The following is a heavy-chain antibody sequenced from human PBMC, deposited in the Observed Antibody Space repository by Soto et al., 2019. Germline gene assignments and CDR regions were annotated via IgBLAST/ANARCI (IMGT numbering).Heavy chain of an antibody. CDR2: INHSGST. V-gene: IGHV4-34*01. Sequence: SETLSLTCAVYGGSFSGYYWSWIRQPPGKGLEWIGEINHSGSTNYNPSLKSRVTISVDTSKNQSSLKLSSVTAADTAVYYCARGRSMAAVAGTGGFDYWGQGTLVTVS. J-gene: IGHJ4*02. CDR1: GGSFSGYY. D-gene: IGHD6-19*01. CDR3: ARGRSMAAVAGTGGFDY.